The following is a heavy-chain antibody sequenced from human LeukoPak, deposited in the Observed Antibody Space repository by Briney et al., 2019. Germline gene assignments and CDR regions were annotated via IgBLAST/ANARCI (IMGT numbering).Heavy chain of an antibody. D-gene: IGHD6-13*01. V-gene: IGHV3-53*04. Sequence: GGSLRLSCAASGFTVSSNYMSWVRQAPGRGLEWVSVIYSGGSTYYADSVKGRFTISRHNSKNTLYLQMNSLRAEDTAVYYCARVPLYSSSWPGMDVWGQGTTVTVSS. J-gene: IGHJ6*02. CDR2: IYSGGST. CDR1: GFTVSSNY. CDR3: ARVPLYSSSWPGMDV.